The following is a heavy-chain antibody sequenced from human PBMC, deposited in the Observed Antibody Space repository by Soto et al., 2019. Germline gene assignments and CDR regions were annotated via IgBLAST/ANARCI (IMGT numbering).Heavy chain of an antibody. V-gene: IGHV3-23*01. D-gene: IGHD1-1*01. CDR2: ISGSGGST. CDR3: AKTTSGNLRGLFDY. CDR1: GFTFSSYA. Sequence: EVQLLESGGGLVQPGGSLRLSCAASGFTFSSYAMSWVRQAPGKGLEWVSAISGSGGSTYYADSVKGRFTISRDNSKNTLYRQMNSLRAEDTAVYCCAKTTSGNLRGLFDYWGQGTLVTVSS. J-gene: IGHJ4*02.